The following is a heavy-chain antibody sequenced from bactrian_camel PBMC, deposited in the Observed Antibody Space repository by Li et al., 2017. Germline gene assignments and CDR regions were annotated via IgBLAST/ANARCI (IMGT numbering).Heavy chain of an antibody. J-gene: IGHJ4*01. CDR1: TALSVSSC. Sequence: VQLVESGGGSAQAGGSLKLACELSTALSVSSCMAWFRQAAEKKREVVAITYTGDARTWYVDSVKGRFTISKDNSKKTVYLQMNNLKPEDTAMYYCARGPRPVNSCYLESPPYNYWGQGTQVTVS. CDR3: ARGPRPVNSCYLESPPYNY. D-gene: IGHD1*01. V-gene: IGHV3S54*01. CDR2: TYTGDART.